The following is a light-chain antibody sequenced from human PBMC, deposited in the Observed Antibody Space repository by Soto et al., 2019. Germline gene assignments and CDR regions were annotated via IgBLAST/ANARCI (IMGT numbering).Light chain of an antibody. Sequence: EIVLTQSPATLSLSPGEIAILSCRASQTISSFLAWYQQKRGQAPRLLIHGASNRATGIPDRFSGSGSGTDFTLTISRLEPEDFAVYYCQQYGGSPRTFGQGTKVDI. CDR1: QTISSF. CDR2: GAS. CDR3: QQYGGSPRT. V-gene: IGKV3-20*01. J-gene: IGKJ1*01.